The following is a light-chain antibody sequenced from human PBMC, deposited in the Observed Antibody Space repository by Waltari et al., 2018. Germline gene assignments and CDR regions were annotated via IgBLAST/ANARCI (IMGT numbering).Light chain of an antibody. J-gene: IGKJ1*01. V-gene: IGKV1-5*03. Sequence: DIQMTRSPSTLSASVGDRVTITCRASQRVNRWLAWYQQKTGKTPKYLISKASALQNGVAPRFSGVGSGTESTFTISNLPRDDSSTYYCQQYEAFAVTLGHGTTVEI. CDR2: KAS. CDR1: QRVNRW. CDR3: QQYEAFAVT.